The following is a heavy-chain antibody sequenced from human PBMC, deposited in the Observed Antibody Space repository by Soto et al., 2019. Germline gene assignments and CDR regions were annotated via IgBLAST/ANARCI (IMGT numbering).Heavy chain of an antibody. Sequence: SETLSLTCSVSGAFVSGSFWSWIRQPPGKGLEYIGFMHSTGTSNYNSSLKSRVSVSVDKSISTAYLQWSSLKASDTAMYYCASSLSGSYFWGQGTLVTVSS. CDR2: MHSTGTS. J-gene: IGHJ4*02. V-gene: IGHV4-4*09. CDR1: GAFVSGSF. CDR3: ASSLSGSYF. D-gene: IGHD3-9*01.